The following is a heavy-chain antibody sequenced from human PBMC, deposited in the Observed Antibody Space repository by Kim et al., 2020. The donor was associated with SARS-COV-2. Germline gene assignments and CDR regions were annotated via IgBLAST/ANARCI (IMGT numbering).Heavy chain of an antibody. CDR2: ISAYNGNT. J-gene: IGHJ6*02. V-gene: IGHV1-18*01. D-gene: IGHD3-22*01. CDR1: GYTFTSYG. CDR3: ARELYTANYYDKSGPMRYYYYGMDV. Sequence: ASVKVSCKASGYTFTSYGISWVRQAPGQGLEWMGWISAYNGNTNYAQKLQGRVTMTTDTSTSTAYMELRSLRSDDTAVYYCARELYTANYYDKSGPMRYYYYGMDVWGQGTTVTVSS.